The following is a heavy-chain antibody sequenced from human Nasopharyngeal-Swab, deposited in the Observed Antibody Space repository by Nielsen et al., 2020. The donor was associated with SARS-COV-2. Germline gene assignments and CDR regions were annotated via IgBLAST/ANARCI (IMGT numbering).Heavy chain of an antibody. CDR1: GFTFRCCG. Sequence: GESLKISCAASGFTFRCCGMHWVRQAPGKGLEWVAVAPGKGLQWVAVADSVKGRFTISRDNSENTLYLQMNSLRTEDTAVYYCAREGEGSGSSFDYWGQGTPVTVSS. CDR3: AREGEGSGSSFDY. V-gene: IGHV3-30*03. CDR2: APGKGLQW. D-gene: IGHD6-19*01. J-gene: IGHJ4*02.